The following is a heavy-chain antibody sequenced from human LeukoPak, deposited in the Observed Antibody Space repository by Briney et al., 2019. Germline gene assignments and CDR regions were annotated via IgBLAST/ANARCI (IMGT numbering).Heavy chain of an antibody. Sequence: GGSLRLSCTASGFTFGDYAMSLFRQAPGKGLEWVSYISSGGYTIYYADSVKGRFTISRDNAKNSLYLQMNSLRAEDTAVYYCARDYDYGVHRSDYWGQGTLVTVSS. D-gene: IGHD4-17*01. V-gene: IGHV3-11*04. CDR1: GFTFGDYA. CDR3: ARDYDYGVHRSDY. CDR2: ISSGGYTI. J-gene: IGHJ4*02.